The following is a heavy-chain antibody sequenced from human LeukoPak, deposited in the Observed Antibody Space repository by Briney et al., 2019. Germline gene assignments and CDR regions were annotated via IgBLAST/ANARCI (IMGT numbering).Heavy chain of an antibody. J-gene: IGHJ4*02. CDR2: IKSKTDGGTT. V-gene: IGHV3-15*07. CDR3: TTMYYYDSSGYSNFDY. CDR1: GFAFSNAW. D-gene: IGHD3-22*01. Sequence: NPGGSLRLSCAASGFAFSNAWMNWVRQAPGKGLEWVGRIKSKTDGGTTDYAAPVKGRFTISRDDSKNTLYLQMNSLKTEDTAVYYCTTMYYYDSSGYSNFDYWGQGTLVTVSS.